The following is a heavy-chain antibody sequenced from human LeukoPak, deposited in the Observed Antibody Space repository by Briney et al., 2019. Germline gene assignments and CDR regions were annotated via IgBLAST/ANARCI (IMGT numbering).Heavy chain of an antibody. CDR3: AVAPGDY. CDR1: GYAFTYYY. Sequence: GASVKVSCKASGYAFTYYYIHWVRQAPGQGLEWLGWINPKTDYTHYAQKYQGRITLTRDTSISTVYMELSFLTSDDTAFFYCAVAPGDYWGQGTLVTVSS. CDR2: INPKTDYT. J-gene: IGHJ4*02. V-gene: IGHV1-2*02. D-gene: IGHD2-21*01.